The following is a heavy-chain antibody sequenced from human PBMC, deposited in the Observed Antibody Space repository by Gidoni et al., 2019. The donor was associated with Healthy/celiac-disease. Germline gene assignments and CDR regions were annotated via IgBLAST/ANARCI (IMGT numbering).Heavy chain of an antibody. Sequence: EVQLLESGGGLVQPGGSLRLSCAASGFTFSSYAMSWVRQAPGKGLEWVSAISGSGGSTYYADSVKGRFTISRDNSKNTLYLQMNSLRAEDTAVYYCAKKFWSGYFSQLQGFDYWGQGTLVTVSS. CDR1: GFTFSSYA. D-gene: IGHD3-3*01. V-gene: IGHV3-23*01. CDR3: AKKFWSGYFSQLQGFDY. CDR2: ISGSGGST. J-gene: IGHJ4*02.